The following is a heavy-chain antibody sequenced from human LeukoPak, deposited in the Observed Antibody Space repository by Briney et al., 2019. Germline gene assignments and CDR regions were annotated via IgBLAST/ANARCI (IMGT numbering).Heavy chain of an antibody. J-gene: IGHJ4*02. Sequence: PSETLSLTCTVSGGSISTFYWSWIRQPPGKGLEWIGCIYDSGSTKYNPSLKSRVTISVDTSKSQFSLKLSSVTAADTAVYYCARLYSGNYFDYWGQGTLVTVSS. V-gene: IGHV4-59*08. CDR3: ARLYSGNYFDY. D-gene: IGHD1-26*01. CDR2: IYDSGST. CDR1: GGSISTFY.